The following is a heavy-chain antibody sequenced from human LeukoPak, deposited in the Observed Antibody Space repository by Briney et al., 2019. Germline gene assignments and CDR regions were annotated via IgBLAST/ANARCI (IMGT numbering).Heavy chain of an antibody. CDR3: AKTISDYGGNWDFDY. D-gene: IGHD4-23*01. J-gene: IGHJ4*02. Sequence: PGGSLRLSCAASGFTFSSYAMGWVRQAPGKGLEWVSAISGSGGSTYYADSVKGRFTVSRDNSKNTLYLQMNSLRAEDTAVYYCAKTISDYGGNWDFDYWGQGTLVTVSS. V-gene: IGHV3-23*01. CDR2: ISGSGGST. CDR1: GFTFSSYA.